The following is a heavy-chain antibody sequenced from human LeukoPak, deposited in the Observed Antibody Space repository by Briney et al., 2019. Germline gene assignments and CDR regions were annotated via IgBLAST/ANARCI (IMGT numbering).Heavy chain of an antibody. Sequence: SETLSLTCTVSGGSISSSSYYWGWIRQPPGKGLEWIGYIYYSGSTNYNPSLKSRVTISVDTSKNQFSLKLSSVTAADTAMYYCAKSNGYGLIDYWGQGTLVTVSS. V-gene: IGHV4-61*05. D-gene: IGHD5-12*01. J-gene: IGHJ4*02. CDR2: IYYSGST. CDR1: GGSISSSSYY. CDR3: AKSNGYGLIDY.